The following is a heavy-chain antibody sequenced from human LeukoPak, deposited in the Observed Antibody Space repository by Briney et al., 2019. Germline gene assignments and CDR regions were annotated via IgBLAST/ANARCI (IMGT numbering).Heavy chain of an antibody. V-gene: IGHV1-69*04. Sequence: ASVKVSCKTSVGTFSSSAITWVRQAPGQGLDWMGRIIPVLNITTYAQKFQGSVTITADTSTSTLYMELSSLRSEETAVYYCARDEGLTAPPPYGLDVWGQGTTVIVSS. D-gene: IGHD5-18*01. CDR2: IIPVLNIT. CDR1: VGTFSSSA. CDR3: ARDEGLTAPPPYGLDV. J-gene: IGHJ6*02.